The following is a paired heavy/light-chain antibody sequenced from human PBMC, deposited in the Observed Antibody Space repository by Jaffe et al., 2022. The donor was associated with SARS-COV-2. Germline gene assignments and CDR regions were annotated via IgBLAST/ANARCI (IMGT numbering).Heavy chain of an antibody. CDR1: GFTLSSYW. CDR3: ARDHDDHARGVDL. J-gene: IGHJ3*01. V-gene: IGHV3-7*01. D-gene: IGHD3-3*01. Sequence: EVQLVESGGGLVQPGGSLRLSCAASGFTLSSYWMSWVRQAPGKGLEWVANIKQGGSEKYYVDSVKGRFTISRDNAKNSLYLQMNSLRAEDTAVYYCARDHDDHARGVDLWGQGTMVTVSS. CDR2: IKQGGSEK.
Light chain of an antibody. Sequence: EIVMTQSPATLSVSPGERATLSCRASQSVNSKLAWYQQKPGQAPRLLIYGASTRATGIPARFSGSGSGTEFTLTISSLQSEDFAVYYCQHYINWPFTFGPGTKVDLK. CDR3: QHYINWPFT. V-gene: IGKV3-15*01. J-gene: IGKJ3*01. CDR1: QSVNSK. CDR2: GAS.